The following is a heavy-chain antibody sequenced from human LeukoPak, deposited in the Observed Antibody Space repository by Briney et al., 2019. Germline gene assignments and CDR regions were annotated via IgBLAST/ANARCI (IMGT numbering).Heavy chain of an antibody. V-gene: IGHV3-74*01. Sequence: GGSLRLSCAVSGFTLSNYWMHWVRQAPGKGLVWVSRMNSDGSSKTYADSVKGRFTISRDNAKNTLYLQMNSLRGEDTAVYYCVREDPRTGHWFFDLWGRGTLVRVSS. CDR3: VREDPRTGHWFFDL. J-gene: IGHJ2*01. CDR2: MNSDGSSK. CDR1: GFTLSNYW.